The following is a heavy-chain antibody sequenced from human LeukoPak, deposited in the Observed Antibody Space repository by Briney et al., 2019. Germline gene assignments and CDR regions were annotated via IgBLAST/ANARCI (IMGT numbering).Heavy chain of an antibody. Sequence: TGGSLRLSCTASGFTFSNYWMTWVRQAPGKGLEWVANINQDGSEKYYVDSVKGRFTISRDNAKNPLYLQMNSLRAEDTALYYCVKDMRGHIVVVPAAISFDYWGQGTLVTVSS. J-gene: IGHJ4*02. D-gene: IGHD2-2*01. CDR3: VKDMRGHIVVVPAAISFDY. CDR1: GFTFSNYW. V-gene: IGHV3-7*03. CDR2: INQDGSEK.